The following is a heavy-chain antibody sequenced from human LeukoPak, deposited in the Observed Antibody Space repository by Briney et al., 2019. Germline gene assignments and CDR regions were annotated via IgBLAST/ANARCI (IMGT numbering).Heavy chain of an antibody. D-gene: IGHD3-10*01. CDR2: IYYSGST. Sequence: SETLSLTCTVSGGSISSYYWSWIRQPPGKGLEWIGYIYYSGSTNYNPSLKSRVTISVDTSKNQFSLKLSSVTAADTAVYYCARERITMVRGVTDNWFDPWGQGTLVTVSS. CDR1: GGSISSYY. CDR3: ARERITMVRGVTDNWFDP. J-gene: IGHJ5*02. V-gene: IGHV4-59*01.